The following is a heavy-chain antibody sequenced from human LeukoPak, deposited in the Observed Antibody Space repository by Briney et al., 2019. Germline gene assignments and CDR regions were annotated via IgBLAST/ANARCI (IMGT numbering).Heavy chain of an antibody. J-gene: IGHJ6*02. Sequence: SQTLSLTCTVSGGSISSGDYYWSWIRQPPGKGLEWIGYIYYTGSTIYNPSLRSRVTMSVDVSKNQFSLDLTSVTAADTAVYYCARHDPVGHFLRGMAVWGQGTTVTVSS. CDR3: ARHDPVGHFLRGMAV. CDR2: IYYTGST. D-gene: IGHD2/OR15-2a*01. V-gene: IGHV4-30-4*01. CDR1: GGSISSGDYY.